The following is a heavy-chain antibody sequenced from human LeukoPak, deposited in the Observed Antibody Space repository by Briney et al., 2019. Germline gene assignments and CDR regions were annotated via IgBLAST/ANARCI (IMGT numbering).Heavy chain of an antibody. CDR1: GYTFTSYY. Sequence: GASVKVSCKASGYTFTSYYMRWVRQAPGQGLEWMGIINPSGGSTSYAQKFRGRVTITADKSTRTAYMELSSLRSEDTAVYYCARDNDSRDPPHFDYWGQGTLVTVSS. V-gene: IGHV1-46*01. CDR3: ARDNDSRDPPHFDY. CDR2: INPSGGST. D-gene: IGHD3-16*01. J-gene: IGHJ4*02.